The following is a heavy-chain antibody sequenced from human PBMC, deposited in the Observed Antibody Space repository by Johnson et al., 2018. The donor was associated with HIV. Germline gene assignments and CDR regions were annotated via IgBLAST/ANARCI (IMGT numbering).Heavy chain of an antibody. CDR1: GFIFSDYY. V-gene: IGHV3-11*04. Sequence: QMQLVESGGGLVKPGGSLRLSCAASGFIFSDYYMSWIRQAPGKGLEWISYISSSRSTIYYADSVKGRFTISRDNAKNSLHLQMNSLRAEDTAVYYCAKASTPPMIVVVISAFDVWGQGTKVTVSS. CDR2: ISSSRSTI. D-gene: IGHD3-22*01. CDR3: AKASTPPMIVVVISAFDV. J-gene: IGHJ3*01.